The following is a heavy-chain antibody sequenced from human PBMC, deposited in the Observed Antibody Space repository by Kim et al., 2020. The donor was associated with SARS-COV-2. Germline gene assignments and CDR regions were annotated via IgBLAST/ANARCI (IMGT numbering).Heavy chain of an antibody. Sequence: NYAQTFQGRVTITADKSTSTAYMELSSLRSEDTAVYYCARGTMVRGVIDYWGQGTLVTVSS. D-gene: IGHD3-10*01. V-gene: IGHV1-69*02. J-gene: IGHJ4*02. CDR3: ARGTMVRGVIDY.